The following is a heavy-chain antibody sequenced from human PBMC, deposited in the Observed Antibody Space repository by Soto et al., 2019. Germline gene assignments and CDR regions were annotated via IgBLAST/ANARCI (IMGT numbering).Heavy chain of an antibody. J-gene: IGHJ3*01. CDR2: SHSSGST. D-gene: IGHD1-26*01. V-gene: IGHV4-31*03. Sequence: SETLSLTCTFSVVSISSGGYYCTWIRQHPWKGLEWIGYSHSSGSTNYNPSLKSRVTISVDTSKNQFSLKLSSVTAADTAVYYCVRPRGGAGIVNAFELWGQGTTVNAS. CDR1: VVSISSGGYY. CDR3: VRPRGGAGIVNAFEL.